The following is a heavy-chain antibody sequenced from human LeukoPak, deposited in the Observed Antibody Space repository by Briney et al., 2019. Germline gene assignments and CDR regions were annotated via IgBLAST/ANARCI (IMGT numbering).Heavy chain of an antibody. Sequence: PAKVSCKASGGTFSSYAISWVRQAPGQGLEWMGVIIPIFGTANYAQKFQGRVTITADESTSTAYMELSSLRSEDTAVYYCARRIAAHYGMDVWGQGTTVTVSS. V-gene: IGHV1-69*13. J-gene: IGHJ6*02. CDR3: ARRIAAHYGMDV. D-gene: IGHD6-6*01. CDR2: IIPIFGTA. CDR1: GGTFSSYA.